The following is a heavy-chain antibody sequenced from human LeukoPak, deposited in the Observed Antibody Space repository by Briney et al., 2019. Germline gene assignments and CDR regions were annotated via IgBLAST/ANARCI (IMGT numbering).Heavy chain of an antibody. CDR1: GGSINSGNYY. CDR3: ARAGGYGLIDY. D-gene: IGHD5-18*01. Sequence: SETLSLTCTVSGGSINSGNYYWSWIRQPAGKGLEWIGRIYTSGSTNYNPSLKSRVTISLDTSKNQFSLKVGSMTAADTAVYYCARAGGYGLIDYWGQGTMVTVSS. J-gene: IGHJ4*02. V-gene: IGHV4-61*02. CDR2: IYTSGST.